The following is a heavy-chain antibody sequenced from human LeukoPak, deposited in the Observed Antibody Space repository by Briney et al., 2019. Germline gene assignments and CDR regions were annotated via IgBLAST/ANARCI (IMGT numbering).Heavy chain of an antibody. D-gene: IGHD3-10*01. Sequence: GGSLRLSCAASGFTFSSYTMNWVRQAPGKGLEWLASISSSTNYIFYADSVKGRFTISRDNAQNFLYLQMNSLRDEDTAVYYCARVDYYGSGSQDYWGQGTLVTVSS. CDR1: GFTFSSYT. V-gene: IGHV3-21*01. J-gene: IGHJ4*02. CDR2: ISSSTNYI. CDR3: ARVDYYGSGSQDY.